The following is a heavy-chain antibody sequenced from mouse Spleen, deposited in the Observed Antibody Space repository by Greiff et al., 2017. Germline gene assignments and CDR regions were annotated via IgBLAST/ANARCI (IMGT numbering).Heavy chain of an antibody. CDR3: TRTYYINYVFAY. CDR2: IDPSDSDT. CDR1: GYTFTSYW. D-gene: IGHD2-5*01. J-gene: IGHJ3*01. Sequence: QVQLQQPGAELVKPGASVKLSCKASGYTFTSYWMHWVKQRHGKGLEWIGEIDPSDSDTNYNQKFKGKATLTVDKSSSKAYMQLSSLTSEEAAVYYCTRTYYINYVFAYWGQGTLVTVSA. V-gene: IGHV1-69*02.